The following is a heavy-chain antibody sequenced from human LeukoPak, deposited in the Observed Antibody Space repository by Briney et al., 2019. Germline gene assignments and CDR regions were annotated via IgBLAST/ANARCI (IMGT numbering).Heavy chain of an antibody. Sequence: GGGLVKPGGSLRLSCAASGFTFSSSWLYWVRQAPGKGLVWVSRINGDGSITSYADSVKGRFTISRDNAKNTLYLQMNSLRAEDTAVYYCAKVHAFDIWGQGTMVIVSS. J-gene: IGHJ3*02. V-gene: IGHV3-74*01. CDR2: INGDGSIT. CDR1: GFTFSSSW. CDR3: AKVHAFDI.